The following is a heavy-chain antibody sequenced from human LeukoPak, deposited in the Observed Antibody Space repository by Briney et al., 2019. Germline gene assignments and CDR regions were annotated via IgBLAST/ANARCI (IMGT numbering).Heavy chain of an antibody. D-gene: IGHD2-2*01. V-gene: IGHV1-18*01. CDR3: ARDQYCSSTSCFFDY. CDR1: GHTFTSYG. J-gene: IGHJ4*02. Sequence: GASVKVSCKASGHTFTSYGISWVRQAPGQGLEWMGWISAYNGNTNYAQNLQGRVTMTTDTSTSTAYMELRSLRSDDTAVYYCARDQYCSSTSCFFDYWGQGTLVTVSS. CDR2: ISAYNGNT.